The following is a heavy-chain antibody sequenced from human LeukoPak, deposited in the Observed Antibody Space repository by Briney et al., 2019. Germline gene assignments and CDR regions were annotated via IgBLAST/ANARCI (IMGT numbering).Heavy chain of an antibody. J-gene: IGHJ3*02. CDR3: ASVSGSFDM. Sequence: GGSLRLSCAASGFTFTNYAMAWVPQAPGKGLEWVSAFGGGSAYYANSVTGRFTISRDNTQNTPYLHVNSLRADHPALYYCASVSGSFDMWGQGTMVTVSS. D-gene: IGHD3-10*01. V-gene: IGHV3-23*01. CDR2: FGGGSA. CDR1: GFTFTNYA.